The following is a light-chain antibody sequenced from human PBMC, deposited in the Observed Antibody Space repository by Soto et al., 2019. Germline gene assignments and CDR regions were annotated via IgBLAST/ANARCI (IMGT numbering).Light chain of an antibody. CDR2: DAS. V-gene: IGKV1-33*01. CDR1: QDISNF. CDR3: QQYGNLPPFT. Sequence: DIQMTQSPSSLSASVGDRVTITCQASQDISNFLNWYQQKPGKAPKLLIYDASNLETGVPSRFSRSGSGTDFTFTISRLQPEDIATYYCQQYGNLPPFTFGPGTKVDIK. J-gene: IGKJ3*01.